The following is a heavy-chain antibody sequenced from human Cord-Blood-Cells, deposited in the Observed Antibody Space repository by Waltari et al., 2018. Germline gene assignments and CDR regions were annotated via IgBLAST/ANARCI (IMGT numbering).Heavy chain of an antibody. D-gene: IGHD2-21*02. CDR1: GGSISSSSYY. V-gene: IGHV4-39*01. Sequence: QLQLQESGPGLVKPSATLSLTCPVSGGSISSSSYYWGWLRQPPGKGLEWIGSIYYSGSTYYNPSLKSRVTISVDTSKNQFSLKLSSVTAADTAVYYCARPGVVTANSWAFDIWGQGTMVTVSS. CDR2: IYYSGST. J-gene: IGHJ3*02. CDR3: ARPGVVTANSWAFDI.